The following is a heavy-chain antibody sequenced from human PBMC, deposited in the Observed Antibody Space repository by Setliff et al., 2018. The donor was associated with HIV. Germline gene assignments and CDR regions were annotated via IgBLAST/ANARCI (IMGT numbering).Heavy chain of an antibody. V-gene: IGHV4-39*07. D-gene: IGHD4-17*01. CDR3: ARWFSTVTMHDY. CDR2: ICGTRKT. J-gene: IGHJ4*02. Sequence: SETMSLTCTVSGDSIRSSTYCSGWISQPPGQGLEWIGSICGTRKTYYNQSLKSRVTISVDTSKNQLSLKMTSVTAAETGIYYCARWFSTVTMHDYWGQGTPVTVSS. CDR1: GDSIRSSTYC.